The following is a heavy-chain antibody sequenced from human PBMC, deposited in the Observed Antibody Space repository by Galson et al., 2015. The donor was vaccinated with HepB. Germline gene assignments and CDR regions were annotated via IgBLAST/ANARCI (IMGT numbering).Heavy chain of an antibody. J-gene: IGHJ4*02. D-gene: IGHD4/OR15-4a*01. Sequence: SLRLSCAASGFTFRDYAMHWVRQAPGKGLEWVAVISYDGSDKSYADSVKGRFTISRDKSNNTLYLHMNSLRAEDTAVYYCARDPHSNAWYGAIDHWGQGTLVTASS. V-gene: IGHV3-30-3*01. CDR2: ISYDGSDK. CDR3: ARDPHSNAWYGAIDH. CDR1: GFTFRDYA.